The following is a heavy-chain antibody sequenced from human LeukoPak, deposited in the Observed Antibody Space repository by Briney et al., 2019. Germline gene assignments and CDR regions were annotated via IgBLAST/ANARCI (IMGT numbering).Heavy chain of an antibody. CDR2: IYPGDSET. Sequence: GESLKISCKASGYSFNSYWMGWVRQMLGKGLEWMGIIYPGDSETRYSPSVQGRVTISVDRSSTTTFLQWSSLEASDSGVYFCTRSYCSTGSCSRDYWGQGTLVTVSS. D-gene: IGHD2-15*01. J-gene: IGHJ4*02. V-gene: IGHV5-51*01. CDR1: GYSFNSYW. CDR3: TRSYCSTGSCSRDY.